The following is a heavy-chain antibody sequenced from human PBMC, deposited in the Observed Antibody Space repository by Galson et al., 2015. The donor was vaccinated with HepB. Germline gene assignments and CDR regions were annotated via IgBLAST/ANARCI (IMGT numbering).Heavy chain of an antibody. D-gene: IGHD1-26*01. CDR1: GFTFSSYA. V-gene: IGHV3-23*01. J-gene: IGHJ4*02. CDR3: ARDAMGRGSGSYSAFDY. CDR2: ISDNSGEI. Sequence: SLRLSCAASGFTFSSYAMSWVRQAPGKGLEWVSTISDNSGEIHFADSVKGRFTISRDNSKNTLYLQMNSLRAEDTAVYFCARDAMGRGSGSYSAFDYWGQ.